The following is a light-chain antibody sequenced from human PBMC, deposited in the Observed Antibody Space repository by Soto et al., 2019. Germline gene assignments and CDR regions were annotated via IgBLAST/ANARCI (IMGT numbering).Light chain of an antibody. CDR1: QGISSTY. CDR2: AAS. V-gene: IGKV1-9*01. CDR3: QQLNSYPLT. Sequence: DIQLTQSPSFLSASVGDRVTITCRASQGISSTYLAWYQQTPGKAPKILIYAASTSQSGVPSRFSGRGSGTDFTLTISSLQPEDFATYYCQQLNSYPLTFGGGTKV. J-gene: IGKJ4*01.